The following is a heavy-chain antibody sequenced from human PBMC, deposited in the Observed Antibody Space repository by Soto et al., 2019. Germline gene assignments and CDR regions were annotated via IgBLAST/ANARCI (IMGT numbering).Heavy chain of an antibody. V-gene: IGHV2-5*02. CDR2: TYWDDDK. D-gene: IGHD3-3*01. CDR1: GFSLSTSGVG. J-gene: IGHJ5*02. Sequence: SGPTLVNPTQTLTLTCTFSGFSLSTSGVGVGWIRQPPGKALEWLALTYWDDDKRYSPSLKSRLTITKDTSKNQVVLTMTNMDPVDKATYYCAHSPTTTGLRFLEWSNNWFDPWGQGTLVTVSS. CDR3: AHSPTTTGLRFLEWSNNWFDP.